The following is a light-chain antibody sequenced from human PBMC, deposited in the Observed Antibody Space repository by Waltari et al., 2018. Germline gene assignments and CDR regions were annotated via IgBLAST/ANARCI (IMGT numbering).Light chain of an antibody. CDR3: VAWDDSLSATV. Sequence: QSVLTQPPSASGTPGQRVTLSCSGDLPTTGSNYLNWYQHLPGPAPKLLIYRNDQRPSGVPDRFSGSKSGTSASLAISELRSEDEADYYCVAWDDSLSATVFGGGTKLTVL. CDR2: RND. V-gene: IGLV1-47*01. CDR1: LPTTGSNY. J-gene: IGLJ3*02.